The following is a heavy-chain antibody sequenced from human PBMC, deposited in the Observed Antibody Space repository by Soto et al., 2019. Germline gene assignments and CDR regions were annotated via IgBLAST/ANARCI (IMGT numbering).Heavy chain of an antibody. CDR1: GGSISSGGYY. CDR3: ARASGRLPPYFDY. J-gene: IGHJ4*02. CDR2: IYYSGST. Sequence: SETLSLTCTVSGGSISSGGYYWSWIRQHPGKGLAWIGYIYYSGSTYYNPSLKSRVTISVDTSKNQFSLKLSSVTAADTPVYYCARASGRLPPYFDYWGQGTLVTVSS. V-gene: IGHV4-31*03. D-gene: IGHD2-15*01.